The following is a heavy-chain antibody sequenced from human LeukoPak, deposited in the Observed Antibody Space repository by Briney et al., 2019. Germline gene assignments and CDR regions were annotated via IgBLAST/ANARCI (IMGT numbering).Heavy chain of an antibody. D-gene: IGHD2-21*02. CDR3: ARDRPLIVVVTASYFDY. CDR1: GYTFTSYY. Sequence: ASVKVSCKASGYTFTSYYMHWVRQAPGQGLKWMGRIIPILGIANYAQKFQGRVTITADKSTSTAYMELSSLRSEDTAVYYCARDRPLIVVVTASYFDYWGQGTLVTVSS. V-gene: IGHV1-69*04. J-gene: IGHJ4*02. CDR2: IIPILGIA.